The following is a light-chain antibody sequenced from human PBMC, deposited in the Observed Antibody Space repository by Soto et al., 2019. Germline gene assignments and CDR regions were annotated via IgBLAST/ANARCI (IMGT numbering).Light chain of an antibody. CDR2: DNN. CDR3: GTWDSSLSAYV. Sequence: QSVLTQPPSVSAAPGQKVTISCSGSSSNIGNNYVSWYQQLPGTAPKLLIYDNNKRPSGIPDRFSGSKSGTSATLGITGLQTGDEADYYCGTWDSSLSAYVFRTGTKVPVL. V-gene: IGLV1-51*01. CDR1: SSNIGNNY. J-gene: IGLJ1*01.